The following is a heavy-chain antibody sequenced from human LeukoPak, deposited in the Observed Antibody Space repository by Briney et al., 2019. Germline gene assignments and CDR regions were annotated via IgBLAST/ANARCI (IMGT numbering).Heavy chain of an antibody. CDR3: ARVSLGAAGAEYFDY. CDR1: GFTVSSNY. CDR2: IYSGGST. D-gene: IGHD6-13*01. J-gene: IGHJ4*02. V-gene: IGHV3-53*01. Sequence: GGSLRLSCAASGFTVSSNYMSWVRQAPGKGLEWVSVIYSGGSTYYADSVKGRFTISRDNSKNTLYLQMNSLRAEDTAVYYCARVSLGAAGAEYFDYWGQGTLVTVSS.